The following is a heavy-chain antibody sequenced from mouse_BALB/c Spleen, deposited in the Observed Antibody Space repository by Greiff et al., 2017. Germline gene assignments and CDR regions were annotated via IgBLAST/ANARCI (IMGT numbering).Heavy chain of an antibody. J-gene: IGHJ4*01. Sequence: EVMLVESGGGLVKPGGSLKLSCAASGFTFSSYTMSWVRQTPEKRLEWVATISSGGGNTYYPDSVKGRFTISRDNAKNNLYLQMSSLRSEDTALYYCARWLGGYYAMDYWGQGTSVTDSS. V-gene: IGHV5-9*03. CDR3: ARWLGGYYAMDY. D-gene: IGHD1-1*02. CDR1: GFTFSSYT. CDR2: ISSGGGNT.